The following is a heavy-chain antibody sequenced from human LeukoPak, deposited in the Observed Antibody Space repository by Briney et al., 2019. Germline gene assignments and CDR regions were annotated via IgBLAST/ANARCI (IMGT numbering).Heavy chain of an antibody. CDR1: GGTFSSYA. Sequence: ASAKVSCKASGGTFSSYAISWVRQAPGQGLEWMGGIIPIFGTANYAQKFQGRVTITADESTSTAYMELSSPRSEDTAVYYCARVGCSGGSCYAVPYNWFDPWGQGTLVTVSS. V-gene: IGHV1-69*13. CDR3: ARVGCSGGSCYAVPYNWFDP. J-gene: IGHJ5*02. D-gene: IGHD2-15*01. CDR2: IIPIFGTA.